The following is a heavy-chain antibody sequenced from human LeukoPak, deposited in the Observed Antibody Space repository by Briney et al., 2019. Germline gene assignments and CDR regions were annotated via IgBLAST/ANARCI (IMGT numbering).Heavy chain of an antibody. Sequence: GGSLRLSCAASGFTVSSSHMTWVRQAPGKGLECVSLIYSGGSTYYSDSVKGRFTISRDNSKNTLYLHMNSLRAEDTAVYYCARKGGPATYFDYWGQGTLVTVSS. J-gene: IGHJ4*02. V-gene: IGHV3-66*01. CDR1: GFTVSSSH. D-gene: IGHD2-2*01. CDR3: ARKGGPATYFDY. CDR2: IYSGGST.